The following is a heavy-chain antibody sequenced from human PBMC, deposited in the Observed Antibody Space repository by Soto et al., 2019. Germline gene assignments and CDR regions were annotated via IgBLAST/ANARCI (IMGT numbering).Heavy chain of an antibody. V-gene: IGHV3-23*01. Sequence: PGGSLRLSCEASGLTFSSNAMGWVRQAPGKGLDWVSAVSGSGGRTYYADSVKGRFTISRDNSKNTLYLQMNSLRAEDTAVYYCAKDYYGSGSYYFDYWGQGTLVTVSS. CDR2: VSGSGGRT. CDR3: AKDYYGSGSYYFDY. D-gene: IGHD3-10*01. J-gene: IGHJ4*02. CDR1: GLTFSSNA.